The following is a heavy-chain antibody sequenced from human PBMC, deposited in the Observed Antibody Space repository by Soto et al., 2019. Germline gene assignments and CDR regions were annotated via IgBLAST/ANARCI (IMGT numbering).Heavy chain of an antibody. CDR2: IIPIFGTA. V-gene: IGHV1-69*13. J-gene: IGHJ6*02. CDR1: GGTFSSYA. D-gene: IGHD5-18*01. Sequence: SVKVSCKASGGTFSSYAISWVRQAPGQGLEWMGGIIPIFGTANYAQKFQGRVTITADESTSTAYMELSSLRSEDTAVYYCARGARDTAMVSSYYYSYGMDVWGQGTTVTVAS. CDR3: ARGARDTAMVSSYYYSYGMDV.